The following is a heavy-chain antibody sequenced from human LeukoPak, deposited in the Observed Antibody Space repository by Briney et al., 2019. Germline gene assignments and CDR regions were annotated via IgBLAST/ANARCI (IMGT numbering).Heavy chain of an antibody. V-gene: IGHV1-18*01. D-gene: IGHD3-10*01. CDR2: ISAYNGNT. J-gene: IGHJ3*02. CDR1: GYTFTSYG. CDR3: ARPAAWFGELLGSDAFAI. Sequence: GASVKVSCKASGYTFTSYGSSWVRQAPGQGLEWMGWISAYNGNTNYAQKLQGRGTMTTDTSTSTAYMELRSLRSEDTAVYYCARPAAWFGELLGSDAFAIWGQGTMVTVSS.